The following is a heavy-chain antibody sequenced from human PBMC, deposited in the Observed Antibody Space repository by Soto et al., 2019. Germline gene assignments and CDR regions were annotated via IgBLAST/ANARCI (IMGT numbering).Heavy chain of an antibody. V-gene: IGHV1-18*01. J-gene: IGHJ1*01. CDR1: GYTFTSYG. CDR3: ARDDSSGWYSEYFQH. D-gene: IGHD6-19*01. Sequence: ASVKVSCKASGYTFTSYGISWVRQAPGQGLEWMGWISAYNGNTNYAQKLQGRVTMTTDTSTSTAYMELRSLRSDDTAVYYCARDDSSGWYSEYFQHWGQGTLVTVSS. CDR2: ISAYNGNT.